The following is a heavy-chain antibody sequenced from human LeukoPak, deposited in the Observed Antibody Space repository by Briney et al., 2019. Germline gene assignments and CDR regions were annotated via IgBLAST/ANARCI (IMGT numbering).Heavy chain of an antibody. D-gene: IGHD6-19*01. CDR2: IIPILGIA. J-gene: IGHJ6*02. CDR3: ARDHGSGWYYYYGMDV. Sequence: ASVKVSCKASGGTFISYTISWVRQAPGQGLEWMGRIIPILGIANYAQKFQGRVTFTADKSTSTAYMELSSLRSEDTAVYYCARDHGSGWYYYYGMDVWGQGTTVTVSS. V-gene: IGHV1-69*04. CDR1: GGTFISYT.